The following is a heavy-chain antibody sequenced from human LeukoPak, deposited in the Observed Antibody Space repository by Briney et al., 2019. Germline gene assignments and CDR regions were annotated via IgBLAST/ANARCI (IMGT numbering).Heavy chain of an antibody. V-gene: IGHV1-2*02. Sequence: ASVKVSCKASGYTFTEYYMHWVRQAPGQGLEWMGWINPNSGGTNFAQKFQGRVAMTRDTSISTAYMELGSLRSDDTAVYYCARARWQLVPYFDSWGQGTLVTVSS. J-gene: IGHJ4*02. CDR2: INPNSGGT. CDR3: ARARWQLVPYFDS. CDR1: GYTFTEYY. D-gene: IGHD6-6*01.